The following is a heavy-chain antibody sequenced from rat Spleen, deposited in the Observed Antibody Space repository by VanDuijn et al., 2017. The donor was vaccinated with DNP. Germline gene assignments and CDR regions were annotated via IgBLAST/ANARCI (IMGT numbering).Heavy chain of an antibody. CDR2: ISYDGSST. D-gene: IGHD1-3*01. V-gene: IGHV5-20*01. Sequence: EVQLVESGGGLVQPGRSMKLSCAASGFTFSNYDMAWVRQAPTKGLEWVASISYDGSSTYYRDSVKGRFTISRDNAKSTLYLQMDSLRSEDTATYYCTTDRDGSYGVAYWGQGTLVTVSS. J-gene: IGHJ3*01. CDR1: GFTFSNYD. CDR3: TTDRDGSYGVAY.